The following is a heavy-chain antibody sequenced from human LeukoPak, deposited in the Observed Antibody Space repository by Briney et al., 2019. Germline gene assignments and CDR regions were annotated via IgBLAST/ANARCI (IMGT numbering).Heavy chain of an antibody. Sequence: ASVKVSCKASSYTFTSYGISWVRQAPGQGLEWMGWISAYNGNTNYAQKLQGRVTMTTDTSTSTAYMELRSLRSDDTAVYYCARVLGYGEGTYYYGMDVWGQGTTVTVSS. CDR1: SYTFTSYG. J-gene: IGHJ6*02. D-gene: IGHD4-17*01. V-gene: IGHV1-18*01. CDR3: ARVLGYGEGTYYYGMDV. CDR2: ISAYNGNT.